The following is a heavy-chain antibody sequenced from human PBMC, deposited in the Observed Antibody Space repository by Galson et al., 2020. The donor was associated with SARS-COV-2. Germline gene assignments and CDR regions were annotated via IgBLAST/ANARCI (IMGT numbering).Heavy chain of an antibody. CDR3: ARSVSRVGNWFDP. CDR2: IIPIFGTA. J-gene: IGHJ5*02. Sequence: SVKVSCKASGGTFSSYAISWVRQAPGQGLEWMGGIIPIFGTANYAQKFQGRVTITADESTSTAYMELSSLRSEDTAVYYCARSVSRVGNWFDPWGQGTLVTVSS. V-gene: IGHV1-69*13. CDR1: GGTFSSYA.